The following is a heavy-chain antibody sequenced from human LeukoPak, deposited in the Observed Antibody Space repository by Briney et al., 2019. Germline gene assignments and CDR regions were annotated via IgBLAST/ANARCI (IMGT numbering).Heavy chain of an antibody. V-gene: IGHV4-34*01. J-gene: IGHJ4*02. CDR3: ARGDYGEDY. D-gene: IGHD4-17*01. CDR2: INHSGST. Sequence: SETLSLTCAVYGGSFSGYYWSWIRQPPGKGLEWIGEINHSGSTNYNPSLKSRVAISVDTSKNQFSLKLSSVTAADTAVYYCARGDYGEDYWGQGTLVTVSS. CDR1: GGSFSGYY.